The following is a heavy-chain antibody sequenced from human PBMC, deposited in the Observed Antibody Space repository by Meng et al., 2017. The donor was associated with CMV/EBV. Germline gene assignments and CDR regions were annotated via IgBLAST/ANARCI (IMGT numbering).Heavy chain of an antibody. CDR3: ARGGYGSGVPYGMDV. CDR2: MNPNSGNK. V-gene: IGHV1-8*03. CDR1: GYTFTSYD. D-gene: IGHD3-10*01. J-gene: IGHJ6*02. Sequence: ASVKVSCKASGYTFTSYDINWVRQATGQGLEWMGWMNPNSGNKGYAQKFQGRVTITRNTSISTAYMELSSLRSEDTAVYYCARGGYGSGVPYGMDVWGQGTTVTVSS.